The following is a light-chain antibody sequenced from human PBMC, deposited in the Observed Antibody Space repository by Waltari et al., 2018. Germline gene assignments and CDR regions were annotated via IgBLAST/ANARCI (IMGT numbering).Light chain of an antibody. CDR1: SSNIGVST. CDR3: AAWDRSLRIVV. J-gene: IGLJ2*01. CDR2: GVI. Sequence: QSVLTQPPSASGTPGQRVTISCSGSSSNIGVSTVNWYQQFPGTAPKLLIYGVIQRPSGVPDALSGSKSGTSSSLAISGLQSEDEADYFCAAWDRSLRIVVFGGGTKLTVL. V-gene: IGLV1-44*01.